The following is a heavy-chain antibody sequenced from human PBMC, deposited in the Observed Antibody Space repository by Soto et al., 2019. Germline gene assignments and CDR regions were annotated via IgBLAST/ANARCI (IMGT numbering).Heavy chain of an antibody. CDR2: IYYSGST. CDR3: ARGAAGSFDH. D-gene: IGHD6-13*01. Sequence: QLQLQESGPGLVKPSETLSLTCTVSGGSISSSSHYWGWIRQPPGKGLEWMGGIYYSGSTYYNPSLKSRVTISVDTSKNQFSLKLSSVTAADTAVYYCARGAAGSFDHWGQGTLVTVSS. V-gene: IGHV4-39*01. J-gene: IGHJ4*02. CDR1: GGSISSSSHY.